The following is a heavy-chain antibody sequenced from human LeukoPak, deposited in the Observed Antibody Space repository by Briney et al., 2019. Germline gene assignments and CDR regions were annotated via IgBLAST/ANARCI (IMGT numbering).Heavy chain of an antibody. CDR2: INTNTGNP. D-gene: IGHD3-10*01. Sequence: ASVKVSCTASVYTFTSYAMYWVRQAPGQGLEWVGWINTNTGNPTYAQGFTGRFVFYSDTSVSTAYLQIRSLKAEDTAVYYCARDLHYYGSESSDYWGQGTLVTVSS. CDR1: VYTFTSYA. J-gene: IGHJ4*02. CDR3: ARDLHYYGSESSDY. V-gene: IGHV7-4-1*02.